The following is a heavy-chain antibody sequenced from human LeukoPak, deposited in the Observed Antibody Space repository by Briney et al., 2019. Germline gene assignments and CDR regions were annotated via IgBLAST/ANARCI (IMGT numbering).Heavy chain of an antibody. CDR1: GGSISSSSYY. Sequence: PSETLSLTCTVSGGSISSSSYYWGWIRQPPGKGLEWIGSIYYSRSTYYNPSLKSLVTISVDTSKNQFSLKLSSVTAADTAVYYCAMSTPNNWFDPWGQGTLVTVSS. V-gene: IGHV4-39*01. J-gene: IGHJ5*02. CDR2: IYYSRST. CDR3: AMSTPNNWFDP.